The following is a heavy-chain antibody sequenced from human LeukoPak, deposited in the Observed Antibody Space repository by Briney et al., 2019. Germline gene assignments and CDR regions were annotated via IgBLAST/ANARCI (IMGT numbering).Heavy chain of an antibody. CDR1: GGSISSSSYY. CDR2: IYYSGST. V-gene: IGHV4-39*01. Sequence: KASETLSLTCTVSGGSISSSSYYWGWIRQPPGKGLEWIGSIYYSGSTYYNPSLKSRVTISVDTSKNQFSLKLSSVTAADTAVYYCARHNFDSSGYYKGLHFDYWGQGTLVTVSS. D-gene: IGHD3-22*01. CDR3: ARHNFDSSGYYKGLHFDY. J-gene: IGHJ4*02.